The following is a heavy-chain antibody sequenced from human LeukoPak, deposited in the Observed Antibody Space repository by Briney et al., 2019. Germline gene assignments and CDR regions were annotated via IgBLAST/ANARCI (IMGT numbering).Heavy chain of an antibody. V-gene: IGHV3-30*02. CDR3: AVALGNYFDY. CDR2: IRYDGSNK. Sequence: GGSLRLSCAASGFTFSSYGMHWVRQAPGKGLEWLAFIRYDGSNKYYADSVKGRFTISRDNYTNTLYLQMNSLRAEDTAVYYCAVALGNYFDYWGQGTLVTVSS. CDR1: GFTFSSYG. D-gene: IGHD2/OR15-2a*01. J-gene: IGHJ4*02.